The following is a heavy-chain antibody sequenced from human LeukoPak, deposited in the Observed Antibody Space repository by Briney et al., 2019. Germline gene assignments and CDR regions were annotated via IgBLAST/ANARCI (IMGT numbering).Heavy chain of an antibody. CDR2: VYTGGNT. CDR1: GFTVDSNY. CDR3: ARGDDSGYYDYFDY. D-gene: IGHD3-22*01. V-gene: IGHV3-53*01. Sequence: GGSLRLSCAASGFTVDSNYLSWVRQAPGKGLEWVSTVYTGGNTYYAASVKGRFTISRDFSKNTVFLHMNSLRAEDTAMYYCARGDDSGYYDYFDYWGQGALVTVSS. J-gene: IGHJ4*02.